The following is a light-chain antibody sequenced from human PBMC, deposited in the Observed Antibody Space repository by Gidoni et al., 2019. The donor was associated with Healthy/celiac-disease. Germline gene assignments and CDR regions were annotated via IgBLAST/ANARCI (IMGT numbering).Light chain of an antibody. J-gene: IGKJ5*01. V-gene: IGKV3-11*01. CDR2: DAS. Sequence: EIVLTQSPATLPLSPGERATLSCRASQSVSSYLAWYQQKPGQAPRLLIYDASNRATGIPARFSGSGSGTDFTLTISSLEPEDFVVYYCQQRSNWPPSITFGQGTRLEIK. CDR1: QSVSSY. CDR3: QQRSNWPPSIT.